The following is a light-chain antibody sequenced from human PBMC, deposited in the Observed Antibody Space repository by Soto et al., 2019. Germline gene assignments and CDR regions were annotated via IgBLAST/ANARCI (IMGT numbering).Light chain of an antibody. CDR3: QSYDSSLIHVV. CDR1: SSNIGAGYH. Sequence: QSVLTQPPSVSGAPGQRVTISCTGSSSNIGAGYHVHWYQQLPGTAPKLLIYGNSNRPSGVPDRFSGSKSGTSASLAITGLQAVDEADYYCQSYDSSLIHVVFGGGTKLTVL. J-gene: IGLJ2*01. CDR2: GNS. V-gene: IGLV1-40*01.